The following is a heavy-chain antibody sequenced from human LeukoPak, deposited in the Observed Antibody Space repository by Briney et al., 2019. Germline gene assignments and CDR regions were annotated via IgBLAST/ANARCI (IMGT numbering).Heavy chain of an antibody. V-gene: IGHV3-11*01. CDR1: GFTFSDYY. CDR2: ISSSGSTI. Sequence: PGGSQSLFCAASGFTFSDYYMSWIRQAPGKWLEWVSYISSSGSTIYYADSVKGRFTISRDNAKNSLCLQMNSLRAEDRAVYYCARHFGVVIIFDYWGQGTLVTVSS. J-gene: IGHJ4*02. D-gene: IGHD3-3*01. CDR3: ARHFGVVIIFDY.